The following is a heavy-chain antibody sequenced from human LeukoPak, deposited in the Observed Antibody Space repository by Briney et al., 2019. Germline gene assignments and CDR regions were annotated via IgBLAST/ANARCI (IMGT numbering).Heavy chain of an antibody. CDR3: AREGYYGSGSYYSENYFDY. CDR1: GFTFSSYA. V-gene: IGHV3-30*04. Sequence: PGGSLRLSCAASGFTFSSYAMHWVRQAPGKVLEWVAVISYDGSNKYYADSVKGRFTISRDNSKDTLYLQMNSLRAEDTAVYYCAREGYYGSGSYYSENYFDYWGQGTLVTVSS. D-gene: IGHD3-10*01. CDR2: ISYDGSNK. J-gene: IGHJ4*02.